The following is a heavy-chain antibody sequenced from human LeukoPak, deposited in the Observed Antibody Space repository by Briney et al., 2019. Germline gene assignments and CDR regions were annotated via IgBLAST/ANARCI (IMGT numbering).Heavy chain of an antibody. CDR1: GGTFSSYA. V-gene: IGHV1-8*03. J-gene: IGHJ4*02. D-gene: IGHD1-26*01. CDR2: MNPNSGNT. CDR3: ARGPNSGSFDY. Sequence: ASVKVSCKASGGTFSSYAINWVRQATGQGLEWMGWMNPNSGNTGYAQKFQGRVTITRNTSISTAYMELSSLRSEDTAVYYCARGPNSGSFDYWGQGTLVTVSS.